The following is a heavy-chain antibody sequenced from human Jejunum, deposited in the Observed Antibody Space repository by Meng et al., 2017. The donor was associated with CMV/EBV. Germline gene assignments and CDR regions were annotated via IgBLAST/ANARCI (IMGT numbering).Heavy chain of an antibody. Sequence: VQLGESGAGVEEPWALVKVSCKASGYIFNNYGVSWVRQAPGQGPEWMGWISAYNGNTNYAQNFQGRFTMTTDTSTSTAYMELRSLRSDDTAVYYCARDLPGGTKGTWLDLWGQGTLVTVSS. J-gene: IGHJ5*02. V-gene: IGHV1-18*01. CDR1: GYIFNNYG. CDR3: ARDLPGGTKGTWLDL. CDR2: ISAYNGNT. D-gene: IGHD1-14*01.